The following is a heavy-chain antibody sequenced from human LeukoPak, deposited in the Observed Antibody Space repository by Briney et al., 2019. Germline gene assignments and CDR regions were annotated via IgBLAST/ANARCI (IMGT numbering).Heavy chain of an antibody. CDR1: GFTFSSYS. J-gene: IGHJ3*02. CDR2: ISSSSSYI. Sequence: GGSLRLSCAASGFTFSSYSMNWVRQAPGKGLEWVSSISSSSSYIYYADSVKGRFTISRDNAKNSLYLQMNSLRAEDTAVYYCARVNTNGVCSIWGQGTMVTVSS. CDR3: ARVNTNGVCSI. D-gene: IGHD2-8*01. V-gene: IGHV3-21*01.